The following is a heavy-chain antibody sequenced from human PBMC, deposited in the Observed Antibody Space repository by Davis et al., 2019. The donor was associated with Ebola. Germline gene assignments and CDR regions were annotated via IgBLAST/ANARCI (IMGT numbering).Heavy chain of an antibody. J-gene: IGHJ4*02. CDR2: ISSSSSYI. D-gene: IGHD2-2*01. Sequence: GGSLRLSCAASGFTFSSYSMNWVRQAPGTGLEWVSSISSSSSYIYYADSVKGRFTISRDNAKNSLYLQMNSLRAEDTAVYYCARGPVVVVPAASDYWGQGTLVTVSS. V-gene: IGHV3-21*01. CDR3: ARGPVVVVPAASDY. CDR1: GFTFSSYS.